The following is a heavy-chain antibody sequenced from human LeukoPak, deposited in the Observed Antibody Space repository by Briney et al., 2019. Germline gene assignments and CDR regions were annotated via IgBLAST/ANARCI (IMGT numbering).Heavy chain of an antibody. V-gene: IGHV3-21*01. J-gene: IGHJ4*02. D-gene: IGHD1-7*01. CDR2: ISSSSSYI. CDR1: GFTFSSYS. Sequence: GRSLRLSCAASGFTFSSYSMNWVRQAPGKGLEWVSSISSSSSYIYYADSVKGRFTISRDNAKNSLYLQMNSLRTEDTAVYYCARDLTGTNYWGQGTLVTVSS. CDR3: ARDLTGTNY.